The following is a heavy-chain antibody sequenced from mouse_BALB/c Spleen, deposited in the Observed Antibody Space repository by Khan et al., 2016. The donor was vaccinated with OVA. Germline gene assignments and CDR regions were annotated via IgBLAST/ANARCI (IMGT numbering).Heavy chain of an antibody. Sequence: EVQLQESGPGLVKPSQSLSLTCTVTGYSITSDYAWNWIRQFPGNKLEWMGYISYSGSTSYTPSLKSRISITRDTSKNQFFLQLNSVTTEDTATSYCTRWRAYWGQGTLVTVSA. CDR1: GYSITSDYA. CDR2: ISYSGST. CDR3: TRWRAY. J-gene: IGHJ3*01. V-gene: IGHV3-2*02.